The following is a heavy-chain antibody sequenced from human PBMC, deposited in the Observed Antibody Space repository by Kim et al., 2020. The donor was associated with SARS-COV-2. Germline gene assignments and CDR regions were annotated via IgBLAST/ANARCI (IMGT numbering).Heavy chain of an antibody. V-gene: IGHV3-74*01. CDR2: INGDGTVR. CDR1: GVSLSTYW. J-gene: IGHJ4*02. Sequence: GGSLRLSCAASGVSLSTYWMHWVRQAPGKGLVWVSRINGDGTVRNYADSVKGRFIISRDDAKNTVYLQMNSLSAEDTAVYYCARPHSNSWYVVDYWGQGT. D-gene: IGHD6-13*01. CDR3: ARPHSNSWYVVDY.